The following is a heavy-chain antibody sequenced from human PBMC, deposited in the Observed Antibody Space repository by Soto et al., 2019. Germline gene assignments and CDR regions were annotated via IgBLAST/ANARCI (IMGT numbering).Heavy chain of an antibody. V-gene: IGHV1-18*01. CDR2: ISAYNGNT. D-gene: IGHD2-2*01. J-gene: IGHJ3*02. CDR3: ARASSTRARDAFDI. CDR1: GYTFTSYG. Sequence: GASVKVSCKASGYTFTSYGISWVRQAPGQGLEWMGWISAYNGNTNYAQKLQGRVTMTTDTSTSTAYMELRSLRSDDTAVYYCARASSTRARDAFDIWSQGTTVTGSS.